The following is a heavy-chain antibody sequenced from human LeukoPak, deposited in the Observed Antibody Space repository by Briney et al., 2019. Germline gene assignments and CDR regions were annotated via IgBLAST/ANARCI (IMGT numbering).Heavy chain of an antibody. V-gene: IGHV1-18*01. CDR2: ISAYNGYT. J-gene: IGHJ6*02. D-gene: IGHD5-18*01. CDR3: ARVSRDTADSYYYYGMDV. CDR1: GNTFISYA. Sequence: ASVKVSCKASGNTFISYAMNWVRQAPGQGLEWMGRISAYNGYTNYAQKVQGRVTMTTDTSTSTAYMEVRSLRSDDTAVYYCARVSRDTADSYYYYGMDVWGQGTTVTVSS.